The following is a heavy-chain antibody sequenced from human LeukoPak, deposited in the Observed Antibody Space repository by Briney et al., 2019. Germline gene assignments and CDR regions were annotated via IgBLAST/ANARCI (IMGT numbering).Heavy chain of an antibody. V-gene: IGHV1-8*01. Sequence: GASVKVSCKASGYTFTSYDINWVRQATGQGLEWMGWMNPNSGNTGYAQKFQGRVTMTRNTSIRTAYMELRSLRSEDTAVYYCARSILTGYYNVPNFDYWGQGTLVTVSS. CDR3: ARSILTGYYNVPNFDY. CDR2: MNPNSGNT. D-gene: IGHD3-9*01. CDR1: GYTFTSYD. J-gene: IGHJ4*02.